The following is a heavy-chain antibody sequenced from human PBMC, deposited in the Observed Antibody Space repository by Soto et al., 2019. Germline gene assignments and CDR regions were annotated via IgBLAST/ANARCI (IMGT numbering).Heavy chain of an antibody. CDR1: GGTFSSYT. J-gene: IGHJ5*02. D-gene: IGHD2-2*01. V-gene: IGHV1-69*02. CDR3: ARAGPSYCSSTSCYSGGDWFDP. CDR2: IIPILGIA. Sequence: QVQLVQSGAEVKKPGSSVKVSCKASGGTFSSYTISWVRQAPGQGLEWMGRIIPILGIANYAQKFQGRVTITADKSTSTAYMELSSLRSEDTAVYYCARAGPSYCSSTSCYSGGDWFDPWGQGTLVTVSS.